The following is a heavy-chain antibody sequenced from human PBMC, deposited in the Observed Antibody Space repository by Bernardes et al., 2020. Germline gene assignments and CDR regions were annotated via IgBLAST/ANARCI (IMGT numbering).Heavy chain of an antibody. CDR3: ARGDGSYFDY. V-gene: IGHV1-2*06. CDR1: GSTFIDYY. Sequence: ASVKVSCKASGSTFIDYYMHWVRQAPGQGLEWMGRMNPRTGDTDYAQKFQGRVTMNRDTSIGTAYMELSSLTSDDTAVYYCARGDGSYFDYWGQGTLVTVSS. J-gene: IGHJ4*02. CDR2: MNPRTGDT.